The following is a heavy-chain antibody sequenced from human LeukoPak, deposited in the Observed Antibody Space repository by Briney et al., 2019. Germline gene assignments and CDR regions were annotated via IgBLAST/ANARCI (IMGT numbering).Heavy chain of an antibody. CDR2: IKHDGTAT. Sequence: GGSLRLSCAASGFPFSTYWMSWVRQAPGKGPEWVANIKHDGTATYYGDTVKGRFTISRDNAKNSLYLQMSSLRVEDTAMFYCAREIVGAHTEFDFWGQGTLVSVSS. D-gene: IGHD1-26*01. CDR3: AREIVGAHTEFDF. CDR1: GFPFSTYW. V-gene: IGHV3-7*01. J-gene: IGHJ4*02.